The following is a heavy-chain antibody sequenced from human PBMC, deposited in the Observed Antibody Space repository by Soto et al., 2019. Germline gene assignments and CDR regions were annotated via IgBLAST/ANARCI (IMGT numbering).Heavy chain of an antibody. CDR3: ARLRFCGGDTCYPLDI. D-gene: IGHD2-15*01. CDR1: EYTFTSHT. CDR2: IIAGNGNT. V-gene: IGHV1-3*01. Sequence: GASVKVSCKASEYTFTSHTIHWVRQAPGQRPEWMAWIIAGNGNTRYSQNFQGRLTITRDTSASTVYMDLSSLRSEDTATYYCARLRFCGGDTCYPLDIWGPGTMVTVSS. J-gene: IGHJ3*02.